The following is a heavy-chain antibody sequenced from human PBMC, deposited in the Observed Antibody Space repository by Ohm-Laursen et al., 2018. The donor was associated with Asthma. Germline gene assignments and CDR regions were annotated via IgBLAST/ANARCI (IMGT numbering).Heavy chain of an antibody. CDR2: FDPEDGET. J-gene: IGHJ4*02. Sequence: ASVKVSCKVSGYTLTELSMHWVRQAPGKGLEWMGGFDPEDGETIYAQKFQGRVTMTEDTSTDTAYMELSSLRSEDTAVYYCATLTYSSGWYYFDYWGQGTLVTVSS. CDR1: GYTLTELS. D-gene: IGHD6-19*01. CDR3: ATLTYSSGWYYFDY. V-gene: IGHV1-24*01.